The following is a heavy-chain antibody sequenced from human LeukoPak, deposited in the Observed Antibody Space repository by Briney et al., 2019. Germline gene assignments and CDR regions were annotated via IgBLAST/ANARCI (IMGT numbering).Heavy chain of an antibody. D-gene: IGHD3-22*01. CDR3: ASFRSSGYYYYYYGMDV. J-gene: IGHJ6*02. CDR2: MNPNSGNT. V-gene: IGHV1-8*01. CDR1: GYTFTIYD. Sequence: EASVTVSFKASGYTFTIYDINWVRQAAGQGLEWVGWMNPNSGNTGYAQTFQVSVTMTRNTSISTAYMELSSLRSEDTAVYYCASFRSSGYYYYYYGMDVWGQGTTVTVSS.